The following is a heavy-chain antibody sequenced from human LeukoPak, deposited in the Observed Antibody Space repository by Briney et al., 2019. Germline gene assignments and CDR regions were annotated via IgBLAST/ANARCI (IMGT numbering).Heavy chain of an antibody. Sequence: PGGSLRLSCAASGFTFDDYAMHWVRQAPGKGLEWVSGISWNSGSIGYADSVKGRFTISRDNAKSSLYLQMNSLRAEDTALYYCAKGKGPRTTSWHFDLWGRGTLVTVSS. CDR2: ISWNSGSI. D-gene: IGHD2-2*01. J-gene: IGHJ2*01. CDR3: AKGKGPRTTSWHFDL. CDR1: GFTFDDYA. V-gene: IGHV3-9*01.